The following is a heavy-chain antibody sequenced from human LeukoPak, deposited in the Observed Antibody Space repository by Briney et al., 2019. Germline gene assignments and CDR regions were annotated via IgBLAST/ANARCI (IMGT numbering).Heavy chain of an antibody. D-gene: IGHD3-22*01. Sequence: GGSLRLSCAASGFTFSSYAMSWVRQAPGKGLEWVSSISGSGDSIYYADSVRGRFTISRDNSKNTLYLQMNSLRAEDTAVYYCAKPLAGLGYSFDYWGQGTLVTVSS. CDR3: AKPLAGLGYSFDY. J-gene: IGHJ4*02. CDR1: GFTFSSYA. V-gene: IGHV3-23*01. CDR2: ISGSGDSI.